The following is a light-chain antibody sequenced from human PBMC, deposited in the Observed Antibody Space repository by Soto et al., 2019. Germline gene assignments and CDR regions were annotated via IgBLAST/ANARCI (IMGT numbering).Light chain of an antibody. CDR2: GAS. V-gene: IGKV3-20*01. J-gene: IGKJ5*01. Sequence: EIVLTQSPGTLSLSPGERAALSCRASQSVSSSYLAWYQQKIGQAPRLLIYGASSRATGIPDRFGGSGSGTDFTLTISRLEPEDFAVYFCQQFGSSPITFGQGTRLEIK. CDR1: QSVSSSY. CDR3: QQFGSSPIT.